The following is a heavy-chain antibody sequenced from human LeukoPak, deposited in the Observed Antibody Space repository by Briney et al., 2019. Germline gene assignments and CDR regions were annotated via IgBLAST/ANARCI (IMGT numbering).Heavy chain of an antibody. D-gene: IGHD5-18*01. CDR3: ARGDTAVPRDWFDT. J-gene: IGHJ5*02. V-gene: IGHV1-18*01. Sequence: ASVKVSCKASGYTFTTYGINWVRQAPGQGLEWMGWISAYNGNTNYAQKRQGRVTMTTDTSTSTAYMELRTLGSDDTAVYYCARGDTAVPRDWFDTWGQGPWSPSPQ. CDR2: ISAYNGNT. CDR1: GYTFTTYG.